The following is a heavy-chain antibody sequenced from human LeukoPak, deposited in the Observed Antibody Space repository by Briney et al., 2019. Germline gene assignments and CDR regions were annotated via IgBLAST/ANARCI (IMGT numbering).Heavy chain of an antibody. D-gene: IGHD4-11*01. CDR1: GFTFSSYW. Sequence: PGGSLRLSCAASGFTFSSYWMHWVRQAPGKGLVWVSRINSDGSTTTYADSVKGRFTISRDNAKNTLYLQMNSLRAEDTAVYYCARAYSTYHMDVWGKGTTVTVSS. CDR2: INSDGSTT. J-gene: IGHJ6*03. V-gene: IGHV3-74*01. CDR3: ARAYSTYHMDV.